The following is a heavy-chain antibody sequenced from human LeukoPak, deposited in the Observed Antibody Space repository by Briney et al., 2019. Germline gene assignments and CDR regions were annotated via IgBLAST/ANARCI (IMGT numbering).Heavy chain of an antibody. J-gene: IGHJ6*03. CDR1: GGSFSSYV. Sequence: ASVKVSCKASGGSFSSYVITWVRQAPGQGLEWMGRIIPVLGVSNFAQKFQGRVTITADKSTNTAHIELSRLESGDTAVYYCARGYSSSPSPIRSYYYYMDVWGKGTTVTVSS. D-gene: IGHD6-6*01. CDR2: IIPVLGVS. CDR3: ARGYSSSPSPIRSYYYYMDV. V-gene: IGHV1-69*04.